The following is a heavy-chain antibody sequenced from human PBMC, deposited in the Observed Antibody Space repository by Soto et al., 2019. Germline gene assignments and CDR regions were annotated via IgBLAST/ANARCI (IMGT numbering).Heavy chain of an antibody. J-gene: IGHJ6*02. V-gene: IGHV3-33*01. CDR1: GFNFCSYS. D-gene: IGHD4-4*01. Sequence: GGSLRLSCATSGFNFCSYSMHWVRQAPGKGLEWVVVIWYDGSNQYYADSVKGRFTISRDNSQNTVHLQMNNLRAEDTAVYYCARPKTKVTTFGMDVWGQGTTVTVSS. CDR3: ARPKTKVTTFGMDV. CDR2: IWYDGSNQ.